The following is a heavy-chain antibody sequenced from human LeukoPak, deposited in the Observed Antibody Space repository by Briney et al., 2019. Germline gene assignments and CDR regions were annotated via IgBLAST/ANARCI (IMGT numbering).Heavy chain of an antibody. V-gene: IGHV3-30-3*01. CDR3: ARDKMGATFDY. D-gene: IGHD1-26*01. Sequence: GRSLRLSCAASGFTFSSYAMHWVRQAPGKGLEWMAVISYDGSNKYYADSVEGRFTISRDNSKNTLYLQMNSLRAEDTAVYYCARDKMGATFDYWGQGTLVTVSS. J-gene: IGHJ4*02. CDR1: GFTFSSYA. CDR2: ISYDGSNK.